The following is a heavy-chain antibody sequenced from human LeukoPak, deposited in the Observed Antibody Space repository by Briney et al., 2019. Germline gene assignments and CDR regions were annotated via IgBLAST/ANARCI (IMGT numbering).Heavy chain of an antibody. Sequence: SETLSLTCIISGGFISSSSYYWGWIRQPPGKGLEWIGDIYYSGSTYYNPALKSRVSMSIDTSKNQFSLELRSVAAADTALYYCARRRYYDSTGYLEWGQGTLVTVTS. V-gene: IGHV4-39*01. J-gene: IGHJ1*01. CDR3: ARRRYYDSTGYLE. CDR2: IYYSGST. CDR1: GGFISSSSYY. D-gene: IGHD3-22*01.